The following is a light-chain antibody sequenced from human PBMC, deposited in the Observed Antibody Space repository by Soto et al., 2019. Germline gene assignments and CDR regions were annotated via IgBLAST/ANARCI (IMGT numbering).Light chain of an antibody. CDR1: QSISSY. CDR3: QQSYSTVP. Sequence: DVQMTQSPSSLSASVGDRVTITCRASQSISSYLNWYQQRPGKAPKLLIYAASSLQSGVPSRFSASGSGTDFTLTISSLQPEDFATYYCQQSYSTVPFGQGTRLEIK. V-gene: IGKV1-39*01. CDR2: AAS. J-gene: IGKJ5*01.